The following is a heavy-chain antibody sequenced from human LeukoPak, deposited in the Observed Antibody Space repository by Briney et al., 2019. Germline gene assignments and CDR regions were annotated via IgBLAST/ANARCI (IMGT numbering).Heavy chain of an antibody. V-gene: IGHV3-13*01. D-gene: IGHD2-8*01. CDR2: IGTAGDT. CDR1: GFTFSSYD. CDR3: ARGYCTNGVCYLAFDY. J-gene: IGHJ4*02. Sequence: PGGSLRLSCAASGFTFSSYDMHWVRHPPGKGLEWVSVIGTAGDTYYLGSVRGRFTISRENAKNSLYLQMNSLRAGDTAVYYCARGYCTNGVCYLAFDYWGQGTLVTVSS.